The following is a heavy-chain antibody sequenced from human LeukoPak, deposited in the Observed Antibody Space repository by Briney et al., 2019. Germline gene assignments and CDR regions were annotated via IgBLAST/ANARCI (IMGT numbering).Heavy chain of an antibody. D-gene: IGHD5-12*01. CDR3: ARGRSTGYPYYFEY. CDR1: GYTFTSYD. V-gene: IGHV1-8*03. Sequence: ASVKVSCKASGYTFTSYDINWVRQATGQGLEWXGXMNPNSGSTGYAQKFQGRVTITRNTSISTAYMELSGLRSEDTAVYYCARGRSTGYPYYFEYWGQGTLVTVSS. J-gene: IGHJ4*02. CDR2: MNPNSGST.